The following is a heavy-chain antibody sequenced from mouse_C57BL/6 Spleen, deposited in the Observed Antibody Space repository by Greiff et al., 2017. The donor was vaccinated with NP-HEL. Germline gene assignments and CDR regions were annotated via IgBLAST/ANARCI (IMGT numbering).Heavy chain of an antibody. J-gene: IGHJ2*01. CDR2: INPSNGGT. Sequence: QVQLKQPGTELVKPGASVKLSCKASGYTFTSYWMHWVKQRPGQGLEWIGNINPSNGGTTYNEKFKSKATLTVDKSSSTAYMQLSSLTSEDSAVYYCARKTRTGSFDYWGQGTTLTVSS. CDR3: ARKTRTGSFDY. V-gene: IGHV1-53*01. CDR1: GYTFTSYW. D-gene: IGHD1-1*02.